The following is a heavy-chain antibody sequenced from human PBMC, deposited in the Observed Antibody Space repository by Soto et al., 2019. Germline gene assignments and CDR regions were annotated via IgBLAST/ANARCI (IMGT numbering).Heavy chain of an antibody. Sequence: QERLVQSGAEVRKPGSSVKVSCKVTGGTSTRYAINWVRQAPGQGLEWMGGIVPMLGTSKYAQKFQGRVTITTNTSTNICYMEVRSMRSEDTAGDYCNRGAKYDCWRGYFWGQGPLVSVSS. CDR2: IVPMLGTS. J-gene: IGHJ4*02. V-gene: IGHV1-69*06. CDR3: NRGAKYDCWRGYF. D-gene: IGHD3-3*01. CDR1: GGTSTRYA.